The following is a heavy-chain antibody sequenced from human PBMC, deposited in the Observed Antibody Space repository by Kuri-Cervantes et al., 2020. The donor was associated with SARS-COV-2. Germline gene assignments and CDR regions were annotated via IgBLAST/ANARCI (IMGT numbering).Heavy chain of an antibody. J-gene: IGHJ4*02. D-gene: IGHD2-8*02. V-gene: IGHV3-33*03. Sequence: GGSLRLSCAASGFTFSSYGMHWVRQAPGKGLEWVAVIWYDGSNKYYADSVKGRFTISRDNAKNSLYLQMNSLRAEDTAVYYCAKGTRERDWGQGTLVTVSS. CDR2: IWYDGSNK. CDR1: GFTFSSYG. CDR3: AKGTRERD.